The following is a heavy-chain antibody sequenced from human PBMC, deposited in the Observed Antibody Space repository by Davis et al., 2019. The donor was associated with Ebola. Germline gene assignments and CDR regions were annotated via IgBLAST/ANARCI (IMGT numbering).Heavy chain of an antibody. J-gene: IGHJ4*02. CDR2: ISWDGGST. CDR1: GFTFDDYT. D-gene: IGHD3-22*01. V-gene: IGHV3-43*01. CDR3: ARLNYYDSSGYDY. Sequence: PGGSLRLSCAASGFTFDDYTMHWVRHAPGKGLEWVSLISWDGGSTYYADSVKGRFTISRDNSKNSLYLQMNSLRIEDTALYYCARLNYYDSSGYDYWGQGTLVTVST.